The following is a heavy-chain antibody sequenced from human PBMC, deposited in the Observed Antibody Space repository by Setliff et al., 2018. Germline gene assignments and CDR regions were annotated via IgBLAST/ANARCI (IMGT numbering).Heavy chain of an antibody. Sequence: GGSLRLSCAASGFTFTNYAMSWVRQAPGKGLAWVSAISQSGDTPYFADSVKGRFTISRDNSKNTLYLQMNSLRAEDTAVYYCAKNCGGDCYSVAFEIWGQGTMVTVSS. CDR2: ISQSGDTP. J-gene: IGHJ3*02. V-gene: IGHV3-23*01. CDR1: GFTFTNYA. D-gene: IGHD2-21*02. CDR3: AKNCGGDCYSVAFEI.